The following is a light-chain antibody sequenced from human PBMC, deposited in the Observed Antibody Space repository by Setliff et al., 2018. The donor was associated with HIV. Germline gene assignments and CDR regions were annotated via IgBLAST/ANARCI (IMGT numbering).Light chain of an antibody. Sequence: QSALAQPASVSGSPGQSITISCTGTSSDVGGYKFVSWYQQHPGKAPKLMIYEVSNRPSGVSDRFSGSKSGSTASLTISGLQAEDEADYYCGPYTSTTSYVFGSGTKVTVL. CDR1: SSDVGGYKF. J-gene: IGLJ1*01. CDR2: EVS. V-gene: IGLV2-14*01. CDR3: GPYTSTTSYV.